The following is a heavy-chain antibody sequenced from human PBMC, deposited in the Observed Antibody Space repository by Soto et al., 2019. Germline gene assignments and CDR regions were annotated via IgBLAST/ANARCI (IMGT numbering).Heavy chain of an antibody. CDR3: AKDWPRYSSDNYYIGYFDY. J-gene: IGHJ4*02. CDR1: GFTFNTYA. D-gene: IGHD3-10*01. Sequence: PGGSLRLSCAASGFTFNTYAMHWVRQAPGKGLEWLAVISYDGSHKYYADSVKGRFTISRDNSKNTLYLQMDSLKAEDTAVYYCAKDWPRYSSDNYYIGYFDYWGQGTLVTVSS. V-gene: IGHV3-30*18. CDR2: ISYDGSHK.